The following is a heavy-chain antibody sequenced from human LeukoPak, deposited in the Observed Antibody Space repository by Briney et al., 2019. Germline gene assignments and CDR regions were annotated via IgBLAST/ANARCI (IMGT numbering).Heavy chain of an antibody. J-gene: IGHJ4*02. CDR3: AKPRRAATLDY. V-gene: IGHV3-23*01. D-gene: IGHD2-15*01. CDR1: EFTFGSYT. CDR2: ISGSGGST. Sequence: GGSLRLSCAASEFTFGSYTVTWVRQAPGKGLEWVSSISGSGGSTYYADSVKGRFTISRDNSKNTLYLRMNSLRVEDTAVYYCAKPRRAATLDYWGQGTLVTVSS.